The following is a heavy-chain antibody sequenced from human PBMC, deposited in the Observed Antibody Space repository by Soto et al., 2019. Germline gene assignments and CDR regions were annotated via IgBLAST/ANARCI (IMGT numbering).Heavy chain of an antibody. V-gene: IGHV1-2*04. J-gene: IGHJ6*02. Sequence: ASVKVSCKASGYTFTGYYMHWVRQAPGQGLEWMGWINPNSGGTNYAQKFQGWVTMTSDTSTSTAYMELNSLRSQDTAVYYCARDPFCSGGSCYLDNGMDVWGQGTTVTVSS. D-gene: IGHD2-15*01. CDR1: GYTFTGYY. CDR2: INPNSGGT. CDR3: ARDPFCSGGSCYLDNGMDV.